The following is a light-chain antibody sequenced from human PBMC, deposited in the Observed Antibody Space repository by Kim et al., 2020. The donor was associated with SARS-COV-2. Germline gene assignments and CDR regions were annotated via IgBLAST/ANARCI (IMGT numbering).Light chain of an antibody. J-gene: IGLJ3*02. CDR1: SGSVSMSHY. CDR2: STN. CDR3: MLRMSTGIWV. Sequence: QTVVTQEPSFSVSPGGTVTLTCGLSSGSVSMSHYPSWYQQTPGQPPRALVYSTNTRSSGVPDRFSGSILGNKAALTITGAQADDESDYYCMLRMSTGIWVFGGGTKLTVL. V-gene: IGLV8-61*01.